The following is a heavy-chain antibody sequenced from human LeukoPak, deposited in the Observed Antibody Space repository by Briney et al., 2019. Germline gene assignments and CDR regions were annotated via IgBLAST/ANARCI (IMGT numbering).Heavy chain of an antibody. CDR1: GFTFRSYA. CDR2: ISGSGGST. J-gene: IGHJ4*02. D-gene: IGHD3-22*01. CDR3: GREYASSGYCDS. V-gene: IGHV3-23*01. Sequence: GGSLRLSCAASGFTFRSYAMSWVRQAPGKGLEWVSAISGSGGSTYYADSVKGRFTISRDNSKNTLYLQMNSLRAEDTAVYYCGREYASSGYCDSWGQGTMVTVSS.